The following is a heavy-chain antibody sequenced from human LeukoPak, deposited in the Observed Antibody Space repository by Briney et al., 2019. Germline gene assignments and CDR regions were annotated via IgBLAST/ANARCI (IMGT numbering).Heavy chain of an antibody. CDR3: ARGLPHRDDAFDI. J-gene: IGHJ3*02. CDR2: INHSGST. CDR1: GGSFSGYY. V-gene: IGHV4-34*01. Sequence: PSETLSLTCAVYGGSFSGYYWSWIRQPPGKGLEWIGEINHSGSTNYNPSLKSRVTISVDTSKNQFSLKLSSVTAADTAVYYCARGLPHRDDAFDIWGQGTMVTVSS.